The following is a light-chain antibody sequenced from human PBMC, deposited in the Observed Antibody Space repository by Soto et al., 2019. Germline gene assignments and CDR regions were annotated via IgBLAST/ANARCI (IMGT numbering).Light chain of an antibody. CDR2: AAS. V-gene: IGKV1-27*01. Sequence: DIQMTQSPSSLSASVGDTVTITCRASQGISNYLAWYQQKPGQVPNLLIYAASTLQSGVPSRFSGSGTWIDFTITISSLRAEDVSAYYCQKYNNAPRTFGHGTKVEN. J-gene: IGKJ1*01. CDR1: QGISNY. CDR3: QKYNNAPRT.